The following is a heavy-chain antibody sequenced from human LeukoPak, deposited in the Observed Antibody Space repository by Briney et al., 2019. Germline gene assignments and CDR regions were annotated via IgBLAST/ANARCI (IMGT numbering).Heavy chain of an antibody. J-gene: IGHJ3*02. V-gene: IGHV3-21*01. CDR1: GFTFSSYS. Sequence: GGSLRLSCAASGFTFSSYSMNWVRQAPGKGLEWVSSISSSSSYIYYADSVKGRFTTSRDNAKNSLYLQMNSLRAEDTAVYYCARDLREWLVPLGDAFDIWGQGTVVTVSS. D-gene: IGHD6-19*01. CDR3: ARDLREWLVPLGDAFDI. CDR2: ISSSSSYI.